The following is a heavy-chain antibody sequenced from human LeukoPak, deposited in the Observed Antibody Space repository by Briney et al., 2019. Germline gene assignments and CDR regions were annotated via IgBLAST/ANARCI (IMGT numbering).Heavy chain of an antibody. J-gene: IGHJ3*01. CDR3: ARDPLSDDAFDL. CDR2: ITNTGGTT. CDR1: GFTLSDYY. V-gene: IGHV3-69-1*02. Sequence: GSLRLSCAASGFTLSDYYMNWVRQAPGKGLEWLSYITNTGGTTYSDSVQGRFTISRDNAKNSLYLQMNSLRDEDTAVYYCARDPLSDDAFDLWGQGTVVTVSS.